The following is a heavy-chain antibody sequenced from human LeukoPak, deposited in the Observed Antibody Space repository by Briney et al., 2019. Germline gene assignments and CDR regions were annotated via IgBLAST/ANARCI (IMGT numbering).Heavy chain of an antibody. CDR3: ATALLGTTLLDP. CDR1: GYTFTSYG. J-gene: IGHJ5*02. D-gene: IGHD1-1*01. V-gene: IGHV1-18*01. CDR2: ISAYNGNT. Sequence: VASVTVSCKASGYTFTSYGISWVRQAPGQGLEWMGWISAYNGNTNYAQKLQGRVTMTTDTSTSTAYMELRSLRSDDTAVYYCATALLGTTLLDPWGQGTLVTVSS.